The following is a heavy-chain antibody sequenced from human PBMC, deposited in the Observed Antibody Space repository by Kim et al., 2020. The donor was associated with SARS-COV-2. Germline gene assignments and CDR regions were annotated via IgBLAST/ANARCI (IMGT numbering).Heavy chain of an antibody. Sequence: AQKCRGRVTMTRDTSISTAYMELSRLRSDDTAVYYCARTRDGYNRTWFDPWGQGTLVTVSS. J-gene: IGHJ5*02. V-gene: IGHV1-2*02. CDR3: ARTRDGYNRTWFDP. D-gene: IGHD5-12*01.